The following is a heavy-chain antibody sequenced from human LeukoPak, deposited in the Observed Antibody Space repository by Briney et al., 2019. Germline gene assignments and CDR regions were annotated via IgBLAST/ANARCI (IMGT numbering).Heavy chain of an antibody. CDR3: AKDNGYSSL. Sequence: PGGSLRLSCAASGFTFRDFGMHWVRQAPGKGLEWVAIISYDGRSNYADFVKGRFTISRDNPKNTVYLQMSSVRPEDTAMYHCAKDNGYSSLWGQGTLVIVSA. D-gene: IGHD6-19*01. J-gene: IGHJ4*02. CDR2: ISYDGRS. V-gene: IGHV3-30*18. CDR1: GFTFRDFG.